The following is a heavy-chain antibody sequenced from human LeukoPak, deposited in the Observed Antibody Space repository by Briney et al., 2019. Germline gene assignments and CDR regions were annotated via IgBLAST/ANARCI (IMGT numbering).Heavy chain of an antibody. CDR2: IIPIFGTA. CDR1: GGTFSSYG. CDR3: AREPHDSGTLKGGYYYYYMDV. V-gene: IGHV1-69*13. J-gene: IGHJ6*03. D-gene: IGHD3-10*01. Sequence: SVKVSCKASGGTFSSYGIRWVRQAPGQGLEWMVGIIPIFGTANYAQKFQGRVTITADESTSTAYMELSSLRSEDTAVYYCAREPHDSGTLKGGYYYYYMDVWGTGTTVTVSS.